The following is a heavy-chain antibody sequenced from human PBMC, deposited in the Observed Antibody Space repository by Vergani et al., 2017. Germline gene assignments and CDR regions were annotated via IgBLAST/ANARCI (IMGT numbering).Heavy chain of an antibody. J-gene: IGHJ4*02. CDR2: ISGSGGST. V-gene: IGHV3-23*01. D-gene: IGHD4-17*01. Sequence: EVQLLESGGGLVQPGGSLRLSCAASGFTFSSYAMSWVRQAPGKGLEWVSAISGSGGSTYYADSVKGRFTISRDKSKNTLYLQMNSLRAEDTAVYYCARGDGDYGDYFDYWGQGTLVTVSS. CDR1: GFTFSSYA. CDR3: ARGDGDYGDYFDY.